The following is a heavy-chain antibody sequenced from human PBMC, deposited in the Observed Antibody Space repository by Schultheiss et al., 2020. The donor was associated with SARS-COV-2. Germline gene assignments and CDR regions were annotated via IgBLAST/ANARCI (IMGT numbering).Heavy chain of an antibody. CDR2: ISSSGSTI. Sequence: GGSLRLSCAASGFTFSDYYMTWIRQAPGKGLEWVSYISSSGSTIYYADSVKGRFTISRDNAKNSLYLQMNSLRAEDTAVYYCASDNCSGGSCYSGWFDPWGQGTLVTVSS. D-gene: IGHD2-15*01. J-gene: IGHJ5*02. CDR3: ASDNCSGGSCYSGWFDP. V-gene: IGHV3-11*04. CDR1: GFTFSDYY.